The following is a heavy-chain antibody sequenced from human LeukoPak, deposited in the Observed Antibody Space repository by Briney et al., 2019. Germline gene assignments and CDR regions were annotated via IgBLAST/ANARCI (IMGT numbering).Heavy chain of an antibody. V-gene: IGHV3-74*01. Sequence: GSLRLSCAASGFTFSNYWMYWVRQAPGRGPVCVSRIKSDGSHTDYADSVTGRFTISRDNAQNTLYLQMNSLRAEDTALYYCAKDSPYERGMDVWGQGTTVTVSS. CDR3: AKDSPYERGMDV. CDR2: IKSDGSHT. J-gene: IGHJ6*02. CDR1: GFTFSNYW. D-gene: IGHD2-8*01.